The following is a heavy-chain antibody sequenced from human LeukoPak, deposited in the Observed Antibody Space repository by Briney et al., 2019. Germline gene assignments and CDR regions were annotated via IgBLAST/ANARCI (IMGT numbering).Heavy chain of an antibody. CDR3: ARVKGSSYNDY. CDR1: GFTFSAYY. D-gene: IGHD3-10*01. CDR2: ISSDGSTI. J-gene: IGHJ4*02. V-gene: IGHV3-11*04. Sequence: GGSLRLSCAASGFTFSAYYMSWIRQAPGKGLVWVSCISSDGSTIYYADSVKGRFTISRDNAKNSLYLQMNSLRAEDTAVYYCARVKGSSYNDYWGQGTLVTVSP.